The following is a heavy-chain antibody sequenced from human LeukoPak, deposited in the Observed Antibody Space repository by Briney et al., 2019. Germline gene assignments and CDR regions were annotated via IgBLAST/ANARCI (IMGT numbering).Heavy chain of an antibody. J-gene: IGHJ5*02. CDR2: IYYSGST. Sequence: PSETLSLTCTVSGGSISSSSYYWGWIRQPPGKGLEWIGSIYYSGSTYYNPSLKSRVTISVDTSKNQFSLKLSSVTAADTAVYYCARKIGGTYTNWFDPWGQGTLVTVSS. V-gene: IGHV4-39*01. CDR1: GGSISSSSYY. CDR3: ARKIGGTYTNWFDP. D-gene: IGHD2-15*01.